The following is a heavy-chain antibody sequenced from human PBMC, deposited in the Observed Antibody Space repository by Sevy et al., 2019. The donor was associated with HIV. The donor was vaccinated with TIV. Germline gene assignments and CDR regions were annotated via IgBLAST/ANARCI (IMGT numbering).Heavy chain of an antibody. D-gene: IGHD1-20*01. Sequence: GGSLRLSCAASGFTFSNYDMHWVRQTPGKGLEWVALIRSRGDNQYYADSVKGRFTVSRDNSKNTLYLLMNSLRGADTAVYYCSRESIDYNIPFEYWGQGTLVTVSS. CDR3: SRESIDYNIPFEY. V-gene: IGHV3-30*02. CDR2: IRSRGDNQ. J-gene: IGHJ4*02. CDR1: GFTFSNYD.